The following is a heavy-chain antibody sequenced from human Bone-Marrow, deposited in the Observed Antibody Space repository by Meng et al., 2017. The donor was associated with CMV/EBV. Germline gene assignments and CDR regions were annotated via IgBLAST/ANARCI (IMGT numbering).Heavy chain of an antibody. V-gene: IGHV5-51*01. Sequence: GGSLRLSCKSSGYRFNDYWIGWVRQMPGKGLEWMGIIDPSDSDTRYSPSFEGQVTISADKSITTAYLQWSSLKASDTDIYYCARPRVYGFFFQGLDVWGQGTTVTVSS. J-gene: IGHJ6*02. CDR3: ARPRVYGFFFQGLDV. CDR1: GYRFNDYW. CDR2: IDPSDSDT. D-gene: IGHD2-8*01.